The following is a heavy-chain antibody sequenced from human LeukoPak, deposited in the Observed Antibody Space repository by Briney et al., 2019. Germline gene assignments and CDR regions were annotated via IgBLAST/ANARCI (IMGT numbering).Heavy chain of an antibody. J-gene: IGHJ4*02. CDR3: ARVKNEGSGYASTFDY. D-gene: IGHD3-22*01. Sequence: GGSLRLSCAASGFTFSSYAMSWVRQAPGKGLEWVSAISGSGGSTYYADSVKGRFTISRDNSKNTLYLQMNSLRAEDTAVYYCARVKNEGSGYASTFDYWGQGTLVTVSS. CDR1: GFTFSSYA. V-gene: IGHV3-23*01. CDR2: ISGSGGST.